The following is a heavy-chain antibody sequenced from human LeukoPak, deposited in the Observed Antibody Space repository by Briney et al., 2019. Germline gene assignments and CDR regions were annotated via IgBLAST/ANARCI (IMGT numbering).Heavy chain of an antibody. CDR2: IYTSGST. CDR3: ARDYYDYVWGSYRNYYYYMDV. CDR1: GGSISSYY. D-gene: IGHD3-16*02. Sequence: SETLSLTCTVSGGSISSYYWSWIRQPAGKGLEWIGHIYTSGSTNYNPSLKSRVTMSVDTSKNQFSLKLSSVTAADTAVYYCARDYYDYVWGSYRNYYYYMDVWGKGTTVTISS. J-gene: IGHJ6*03. V-gene: IGHV4-4*07.